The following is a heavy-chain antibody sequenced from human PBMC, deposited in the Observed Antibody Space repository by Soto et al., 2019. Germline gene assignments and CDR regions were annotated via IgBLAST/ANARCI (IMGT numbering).Heavy chain of an antibody. J-gene: IGHJ3*02. CDR3: ARLLVGGTDAFDI. Sequence: GASVKISCKASGSTFTSYYMHWVRQAPGQGLEWMGIINPSGGSTSYAQKFQGRVTMTRDTSTSTVYMELSSLRSEDTAVYYCARLLVGGTDAFDIWGQGTMVTVSS. CDR2: INPSGGST. V-gene: IGHV1-46*01. D-gene: IGHD2-15*01. CDR1: GSTFTSYY.